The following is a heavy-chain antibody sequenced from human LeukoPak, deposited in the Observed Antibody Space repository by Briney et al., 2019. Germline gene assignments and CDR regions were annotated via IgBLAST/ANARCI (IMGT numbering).Heavy chain of an antibody. Sequence: VSVKVSCKASGYTFTSYAMHWVRQAPGQRLEWMGWINAGNGNTKYSQKFQGRVTITRDTSASTAYMELSSLRSEDTAVYYCASPAAAYYYYYGMDVWGQGTTVTVSS. CDR3: ASPAAAYYYYYGMDV. CDR1: GYTFTSYA. J-gene: IGHJ6*02. V-gene: IGHV1-3*01. D-gene: IGHD2-2*01. CDR2: INAGNGNT.